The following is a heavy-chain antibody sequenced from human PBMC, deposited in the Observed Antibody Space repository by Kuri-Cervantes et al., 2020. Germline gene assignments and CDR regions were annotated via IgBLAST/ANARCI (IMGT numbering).Heavy chain of an antibody. Sequence: GGSLRLSCAASGFTFSSYGMHWVRQAPGKGLEWVAVIWYDGSNKHCADSVKGRFTISRDNSKNTLYLQMNSLRAEDTAVYYCAKDALQDYYDSSGYHELDYWGQGTLVTVSS. D-gene: IGHD3-22*01. V-gene: IGHV3-30*02. CDR3: AKDALQDYYDSSGYHELDY. J-gene: IGHJ4*02. CDR1: GFTFSSYG. CDR2: IWYDGSNK.